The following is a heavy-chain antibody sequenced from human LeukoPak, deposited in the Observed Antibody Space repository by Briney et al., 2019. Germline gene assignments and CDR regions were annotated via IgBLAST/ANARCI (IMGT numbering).Heavy chain of an antibody. CDR1: GGSISSGDYY. Sequence: ETLSLTCTVSGGSISSGDYYWSWIRQPPGKGLEWIGYIYYSGGTNYNPSLKSRVTISVDTSKNQFSLKLSSVTAADTAVYYCARGDSSGYYDYWGQGTLVTVSS. CDR3: ARGDSSGYYDY. J-gene: IGHJ4*02. D-gene: IGHD3-22*01. V-gene: IGHV4-61*08. CDR2: IYYSGGT.